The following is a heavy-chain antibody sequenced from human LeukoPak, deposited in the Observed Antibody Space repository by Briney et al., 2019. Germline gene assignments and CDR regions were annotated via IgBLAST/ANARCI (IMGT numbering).Heavy chain of an antibody. CDR2: MFHSGDN. D-gene: IGHD2-15*01. Sequence: SETLSLTCAVSGYSISSGYYWGWIRQPPGKGLGWIGNMFHSGDNSYNPSLMSRVTTSVDTSKNQLSLRLTSVTAADTAVNYCARRDCSGASCYFHYWGQGTLVTVSS. CDR3: ARRDCSGASCYFHY. V-gene: IGHV4-38-2*01. CDR1: GYSISSGYY. J-gene: IGHJ4*02.